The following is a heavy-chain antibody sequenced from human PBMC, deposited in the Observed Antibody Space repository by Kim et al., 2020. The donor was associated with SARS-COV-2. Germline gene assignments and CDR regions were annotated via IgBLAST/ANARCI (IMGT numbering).Heavy chain of an antibody. CDR3: AKDLSYSSSWGY. V-gene: IGHV3-23*01. D-gene: IGHD6-13*01. J-gene: IGHJ4*02. Sequence: YYADSVKGRFTSSRDNAKNTLYLQMNSLRAEDTAVYYCAKDLSYSSSWGYWGQGTLVTVSS.